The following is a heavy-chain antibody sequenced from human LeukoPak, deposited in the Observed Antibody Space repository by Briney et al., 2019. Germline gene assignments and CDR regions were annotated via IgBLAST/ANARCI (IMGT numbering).Heavy chain of an antibody. CDR1: GGSISISNW. CDR3: ARGHNDILTDDSLGDKFDY. Sequence: PSETLSLSCAVSGGSISISNWYSWVRQPPGKGLEWIGEIYHTGSTNYNPSLKSRVTISVDKSKNQVSLKLSSVTAADTAVYYCARGHNDILTDDSLGDKFDYWGQGTLVTVSS. D-gene: IGHD3-9*01. J-gene: IGHJ4*02. CDR2: IYHTGST. V-gene: IGHV4-4*02.